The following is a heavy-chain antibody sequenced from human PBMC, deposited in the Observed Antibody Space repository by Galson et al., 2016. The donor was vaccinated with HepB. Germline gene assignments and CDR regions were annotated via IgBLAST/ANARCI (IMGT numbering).Heavy chain of an antibody. V-gene: IGHV3-7*01. CDR3: ARGSAPDNH. CDR2: IKNDGSQK. Sequence: SLRLSCAASGFTFSNYWMIWVRQAPGKGLEWVANIKNDGSQKYYVDSVKGRFAISRDNGKNSLYLQMGSLRAEDTAVYYCARGSAPDNHWGQGTLVTVSS. J-gene: IGHJ5*02. D-gene: IGHD1-14*01. CDR1: GFTFSNYW.